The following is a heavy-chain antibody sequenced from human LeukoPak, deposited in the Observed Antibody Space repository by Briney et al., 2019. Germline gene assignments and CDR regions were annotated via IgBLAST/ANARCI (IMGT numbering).Heavy chain of an antibody. Sequence: SETPSLTCTVSGGSIGTYYWSWVRQSPGTGLEWIGYIYVTGTRYNPYLQSRVTISVDRSRNQFFLKMTSVTAADTAVYYCARHIGGGIEDMDVWGRGTKVTVSS. CDR1: GGSIGTYY. V-gene: IGHV4-59*08. CDR2: IYVTGT. J-gene: IGHJ6*03. D-gene: IGHD3-16*02. CDR3: ARHIGGGIEDMDV.